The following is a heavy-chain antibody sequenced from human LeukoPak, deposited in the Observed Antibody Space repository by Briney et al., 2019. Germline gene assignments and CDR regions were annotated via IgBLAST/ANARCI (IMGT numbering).Heavy chain of an antibody. Sequence: SETLSLTCAVYGGSFSGYYWSWIRQPPGKGLEWIGEINHSGSTNYNPSLKSRVTISVDTSKNQFSLKLSSVTAADTAVYYCARVKNYYDSSGYYYWSQGTLVTASS. CDR1: GGSFSGYY. CDR3: ARVKNYYDSSGYYY. J-gene: IGHJ4*02. CDR2: INHSGST. D-gene: IGHD3-22*01. V-gene: IGHV4-34*01.